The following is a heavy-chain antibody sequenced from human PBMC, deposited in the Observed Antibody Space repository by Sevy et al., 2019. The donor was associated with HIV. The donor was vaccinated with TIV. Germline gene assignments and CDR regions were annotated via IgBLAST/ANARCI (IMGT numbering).Heavy chain of an antibody. V-gene: IGHV3-21*01. CDR2: ISSSSSYI. Sequence: GGSLRLSCAASGFTFSSYSMNWVRQAPGKGLEWVSSISSSSSYIYYADSVKGRFTISRDNAKNSLYLQMNSLRAEDMAVYYCARDLIAAFDIWGQGTMVTVSS. CDR1: GFTFSSYS. D-gene: IGHD2-8*01. J-gene: IGHJ3*02. CDR3: ARDLIAAFDI.